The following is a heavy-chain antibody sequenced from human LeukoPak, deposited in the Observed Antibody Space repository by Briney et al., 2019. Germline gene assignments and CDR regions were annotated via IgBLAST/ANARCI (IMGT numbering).Heavy chain of an antibody. J-gene: IGHJ4*02. CDR2: IYPGDSDT. V-gene: IGHV5-51*01. CDR1: GYTFNTYW. Sequence: GESLKISCKGSGYTFNTYWIAWVRQMPGKGLEWMGIIYPGDSDTKYSPSFEGQVTISADKSISIAYLQWSSLKASDTAMYYCARQGFETTGHDYWGQGTLVTVSS. CDR3: ARQGFETTGHDY. D-gene: IGHD4-17*01.